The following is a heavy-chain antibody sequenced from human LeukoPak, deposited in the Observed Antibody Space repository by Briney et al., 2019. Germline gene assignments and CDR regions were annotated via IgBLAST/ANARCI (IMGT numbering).Heavy chain of an antibody. CDR2: IIPIFGTA. CDR3: ARGIGYSYGLFDY. J-gene: IGHJ4*02. CDR1: GGTFSSYA. Sequence: ASVKVSCKASGGTFSSYAISWVRQAPGQGLEWMGGIIPIFGTANYAQKFQGRVTITTDGSTSTAYMELSSLRSEDTAVYYCARGIGYSYGLFDYWGQGTLVTVSS. V-gene: IGHV1-69*05. D-gene: IGHD5-18*01.